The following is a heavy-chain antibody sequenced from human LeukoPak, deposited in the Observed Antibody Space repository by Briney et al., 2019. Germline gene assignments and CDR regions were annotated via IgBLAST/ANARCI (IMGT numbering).Heavy chain of an antibody. CDR1: GGSISSYY. CDR2: IYTSGST. D-gene: IGHD1-26*01. V-gene: IGHV4-4*09. Sequence: SETLSLTCTVSGGSISSYYWSWIRQPPGKGLEWIGYIYTSGSTNYNPSLKSRVTISVDTSKNQFSLKLSSVTAADTAVYYCARRRDSGYVDYWGQGTLVTVSS. J-gene: IGHJ4*02. CDR3: ARRRDSGYVDY.